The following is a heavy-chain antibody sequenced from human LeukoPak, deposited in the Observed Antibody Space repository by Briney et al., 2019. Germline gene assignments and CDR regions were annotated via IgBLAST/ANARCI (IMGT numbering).Heavy chain of an antibody. Sequence: SETLSLTRTVSGGSVSSYYWSWIRRPPGRGLEWIAYLSHSGSSDSNPSLTSRVTTLVDTSKNQFSLKLTSVTAADAAVYYCARARYANAWYAFDIWGSGTMVTVSS. CDR3: ARARYANAWYAFDI. V-gene: IGHV4-59*02. D-gene: IGHD2-2*01. CDR1: GGSVSSYY. CDR2: LSHSGSS. J-gene: IGHJ3*02.